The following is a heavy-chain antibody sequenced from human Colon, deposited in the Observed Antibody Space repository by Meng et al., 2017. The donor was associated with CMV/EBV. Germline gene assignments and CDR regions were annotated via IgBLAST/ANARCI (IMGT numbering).Heavy chain of an antibody. Sequence: QVQPHQGGAGILKPSETPSLTFVISGGSFNAYYLTWSRQSPGKGLEWIGELNHSGSTNYNPSLKSRVTTSIVTSKRHFSLRLTSVTAADTAVYYCARGRNGWLLPLDSWGQGTLVTVSS. J-gene: IGHJ4*02. D-gene: IGHD3-3*01. CDR3: ARGRNGWLLPLDS. CDR1: GGSFNAYY. CDR2: LNHSGST. V-gene: IGHV4-34*01.